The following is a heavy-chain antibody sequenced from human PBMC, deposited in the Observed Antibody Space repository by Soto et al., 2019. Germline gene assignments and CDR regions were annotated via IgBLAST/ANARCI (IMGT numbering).Heavy chain of an antibody. J-gene: IGHJ5*02. V-gene: IGHV4-59*01. D-gene: IGHD6-13*01. CDR3: ARVGWQQLVSWFDP. CDR2: IYYSGST. CDR1: GGSISSYY. Sequence: QVQLQESGPGLVKPSETLSLTCTVSGGSISSYYWSWIRQPPGKGLEWIGYIYYSGSTNYNPSLKSRVTLSVDTYKNQFSLKLSSVTAADTAVYYCARVGWQQLVSWFDPWGQGTLVTVSS.